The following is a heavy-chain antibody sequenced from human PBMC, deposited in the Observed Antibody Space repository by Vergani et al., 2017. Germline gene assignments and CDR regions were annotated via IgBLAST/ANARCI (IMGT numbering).Heavy chain of an antibody. CDR1: GAYVGSGGYY. D-gene: IGHD6-13*01. V-gene: IGHV4-31*03. J-gene: IGHJ3*02. CDR3: VRDEPAEAGRAFDI. Sequence: QVQLQESGPGLVKASQTLSLTCSVSGAYVGSGGYYWTWVRQRPGMGLDWIGYIYYSGTTYYNPSLESRLTISLDTSENHLSLKLTSVTDADTAVYYCVRDEPAEAGRAFDIWGQGTIVTVSS. CDR2: IYYSGTT.